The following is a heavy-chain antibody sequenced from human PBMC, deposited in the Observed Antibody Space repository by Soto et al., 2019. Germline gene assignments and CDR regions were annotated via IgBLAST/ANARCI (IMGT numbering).Heavy chain of an antibody. CDR2: ISAYNGNT. J-gene: IGHJ4*02. CDR1: GYTFTSYG. Sequence: QVQLVQSGAEVKKPGASVKVSCKASGYTFTSYGISWVRQAPGQGLEWMGWISAYNGNTNYAQRLQGRVTMTTATSACTACMEVRSLRSDDTAVSYCARDRGSYALDYWGQGALVTVSS. V-gene: IGHV1-18*01. CDR3: ARDRGSYALDY. D-gene: IGHD1-26*01.